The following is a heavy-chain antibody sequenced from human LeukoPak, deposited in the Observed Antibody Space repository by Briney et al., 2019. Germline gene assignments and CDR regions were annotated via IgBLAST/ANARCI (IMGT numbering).Heavy chain of an antibody. V-gene: IGHV4-30-4*08. D-gene: IGHD2-2*01. CDR2: IYYSGST. J-gene: IGHJ6*03. CDR1: GGSISSGDYY. CDR3: ARVKGGIVVVPAAITQRDYYYYMDV. Sequence: SQTLSLTCTVSGGSISSGDYYWSWIRQPPGKGLEWIGYIYYSGSTYYNPSLKSRVTISVDTSKNQFSLKLSSVTAADTAVYYCARVKGGIVVVPAAITQRDYYYYMDVWGKGTTVTVFS.